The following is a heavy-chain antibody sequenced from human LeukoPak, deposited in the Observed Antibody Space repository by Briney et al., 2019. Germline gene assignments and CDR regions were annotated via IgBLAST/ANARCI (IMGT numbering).Heavy chain of an antibody. V-gene: IGHV3-30*04. CDR1: GFTFSSYA. CDR2: ISYDGSNK. Sequence: GGSLRLSCAASGFTFSSYAMHWVRQAPGKGLEWVALISYDGSNKYYADSVKGRFTISRDNSKNTLYLQMNSLRAEDTAVYYCARVGLDRRGYSGYEAFDYWGQGTLVTVSS. J-gene: IGHJ4*02. CDR3: ARVGLDRRGYSGYEAFDY. D-gene: IGHD5-12*01.